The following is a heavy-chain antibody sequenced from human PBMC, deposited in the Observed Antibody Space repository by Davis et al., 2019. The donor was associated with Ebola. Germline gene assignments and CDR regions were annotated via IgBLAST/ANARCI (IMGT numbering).Heavy chain of an antibody. CDR1: GGSFSGYY. V-gene: IGHV4-34*01. J-gene: IGHJ6*02. Sequence: SETLSLTCAVYGGSFSGYYWSWIRQPPGKGLEWIGEINHSGSTNYNPSLKSRVTISVDTSKSQFSLKLSSVTAADTAVYYCARDTAMVSSRYYYYGMDVWGQGTTVTVSS. D-gene: IGHD5-18*01. CDR2: INHSGST. CDR3: ARDTAMVSSRYYYYGMDV.